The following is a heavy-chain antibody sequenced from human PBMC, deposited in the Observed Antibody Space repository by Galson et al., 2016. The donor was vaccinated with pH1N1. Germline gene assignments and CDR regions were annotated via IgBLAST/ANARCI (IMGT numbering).Heavy chain of an antibody. CDR3: ARDPGRPRLFYMDV. V-gene: IGHV1-69*06. Sequence: SVKVSCKASGGTFTNSAVSWVRQAPGQGLEWMGGISPIFGSINYAQRFQGRLTITADIFTNTAYMELSSLRSEDTAIYYCARDPGRPRLFYMDVWGKGTTVTVS. CDR2: ISPIFGSI. J-gene: IGHJ6*03. D-gene: IGHD1-26*01. CDR1: GGTFTNSA.